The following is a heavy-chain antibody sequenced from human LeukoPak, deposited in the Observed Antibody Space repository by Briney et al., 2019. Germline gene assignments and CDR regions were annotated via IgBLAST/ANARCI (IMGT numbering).Heavy chain of an antibody. CDR2: ISSSSSYI. D-gene: IGHD5-24*01. V-gene: IGHV3-21*01. CDR3: ARLRSRDGYAWYALDI. J-gene: IGHJ3*02. CDR1: GFTFSSYS. Sequence: PGGSLRLSCAASGFTFSSYSMNWVRQAPGKGLEWVSSISSSSSYIYYADSVKGRFTISRDNAKNSLYLQMNSLRAEDTAVYYCARLRSRDGYAWYALDIWGQGTMVTVSS.